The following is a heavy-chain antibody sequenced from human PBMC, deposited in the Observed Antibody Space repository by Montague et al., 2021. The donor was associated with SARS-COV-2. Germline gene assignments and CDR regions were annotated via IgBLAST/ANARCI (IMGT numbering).Heavy chain of an antibody. CDR3: AREFLFTDAFDI. J-gene: IGHJ3*02. Sequence: SLRLSCAASGFTFSSYAMHWVRQAPGKGLEWVAVISYDGSNKYYADSVKGRFTISRDNSKNTLYLQMNSLRAEDTAVYYCAREFLFTDAFDIWGRGTMVTVSS. D-gene: IGHD3-16*01. CDR2: ISYDGSNK. CDR1: GFTFSSYA. V-gene: IGHV3-30-3*01.